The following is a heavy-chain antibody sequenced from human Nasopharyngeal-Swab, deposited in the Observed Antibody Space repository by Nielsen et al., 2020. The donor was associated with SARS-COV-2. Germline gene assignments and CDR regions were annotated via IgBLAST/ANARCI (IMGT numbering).Heavy chain of an antibody. J-gene: IGHJ6*02. CDR2: IYPGDSDT. V-gene: IGHV5-51*01. Sequence: VRQMPGKGLEWMGIIYPGDSDTRYSPSFQGQVTISADKSISTAYLQWSSLKASDPAMYYCARAIIAAAGSYYYYGMDVWGQGTTVTVSS. CDR3: ARAIIAAAGSYYYYGMDV. D-gene: IGHD6-13*01.